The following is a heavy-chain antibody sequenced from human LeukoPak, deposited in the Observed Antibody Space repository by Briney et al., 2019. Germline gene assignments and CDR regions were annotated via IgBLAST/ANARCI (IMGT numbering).Heavy chain of an antibody. V-gene: IGHV5-51*01. CDR3: ARQVDYYDSSGYSTGASWFDP. D-gene: IGHD3-22*01. CDR2: IYTGDSDT. J-gene: IGHJ5*02. CDR1: GYSFTSYW. Sequence: GESLNISCKGAGYSFTSYWIGWVRQLPGKGLEWMGIIYTGDSDTRYSPSFQGQVTISADKSISTAYLQWSSLKASDTAMYYCARQVDYYDSSGYSTGASWFDPWGQGTLVTVSS.